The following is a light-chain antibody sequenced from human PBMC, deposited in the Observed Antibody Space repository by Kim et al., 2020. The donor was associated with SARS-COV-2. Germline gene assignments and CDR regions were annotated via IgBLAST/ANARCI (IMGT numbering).Light chain of an antibody. Sequence: VALGQTVRITCQGDSLRSYYTTWFQQEPGQAPIVVVYGKNNRPSGIPARFSGSSSGNTASLTITGTQAGDEADYYCNSRDNNDNVLFGGGTQLTVL. J-gene: IGLJ2*01. CDR1: SLRSYY. V-gene: IGLV3-19*01. CDR2: GKN. CDR3: NSRDNNDNVL.